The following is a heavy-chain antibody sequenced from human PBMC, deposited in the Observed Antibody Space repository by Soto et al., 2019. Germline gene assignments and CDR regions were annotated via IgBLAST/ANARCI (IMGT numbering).Heavy chain of an antibody. CDR1: GHSISSSSYY. J-gene: IGHJ6*02. CDR2: LHSSGTT. D-gene: IGHD2-2*01. CDR3: ARHDWSRFYGMDV. V-gene: IGHV4-39*01. Sequence: SETLSLTCTVSGHSISSSSYYWGWFRQSPGKGLEWIGSLHSSGTTCYNPSLKSRVTTFVDTSRNQFSLRADSVTAADTAVYYCARHDWSRFYGMDVWGQGTTVTVSS.